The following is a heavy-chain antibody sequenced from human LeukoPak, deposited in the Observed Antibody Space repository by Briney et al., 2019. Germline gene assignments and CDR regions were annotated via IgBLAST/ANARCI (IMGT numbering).Heavy chain of an antibody. V-gene: IGHV3-53*01. CDR1: GFTVSTNF. CDR3: AREDALDY. CDR2: INTGGST. J-gene: IGHJ4*02. Sequence: GGSLRLSCAASGFTVSTNFITWVRQAPGKGLEWVSVINTGGSTYYADSVKGRFTISRDNSKNTVYLQMKSVRAEETAVYYCAREDALDYWGQGMLVTVSS. D-gene: IGHD2-8*01.